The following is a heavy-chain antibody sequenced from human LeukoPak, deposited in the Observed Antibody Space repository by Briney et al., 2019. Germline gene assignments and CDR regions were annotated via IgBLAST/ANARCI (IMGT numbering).Heavy chain of an antibody. J-gene: IGHJ6*03. CDR1: GFTFSSYN. CDR3: ARGAATRKSGFYYYYMDV. CDR2: ITTENSFL. Sequence: PGGSLRLSCAASGFTFSSYNVNWVRQAPGKGLEWVSSITTENSFLYFADSVKGRFTISRDNANSSLYLQMNSLRADDTAVYYCARGAATRKSGFYYYYMDVWGKGTTVTVSS. V-gene: IGHV3-21*01. D-gene: IGHD5-12*01.